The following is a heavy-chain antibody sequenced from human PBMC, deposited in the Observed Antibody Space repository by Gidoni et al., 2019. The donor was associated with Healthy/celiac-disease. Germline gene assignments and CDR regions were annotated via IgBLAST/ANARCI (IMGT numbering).Heavy chain of an antibody. CDR1: GFTFSSYS. CDR2: ISSSSSYI. D-gene: IGHD3-9*01. CDR3: ARDGRYYDSLTGYDVYSYYGMDV. Sequence: EVQLVESGGGLVKPGGSLRLSCAASGFTFSSYSMNWVRQAPGKGLEWVASISSSSSYIYYADSVKGRFTISRDNAKNSLYVKMNSLRAEDTAVYYCARDGRYYDSLTGYDVYSYYGMDVWGQGTTVTVSS. J-gene: IGHJ6*02. V-gene: IGHV3-21*01.